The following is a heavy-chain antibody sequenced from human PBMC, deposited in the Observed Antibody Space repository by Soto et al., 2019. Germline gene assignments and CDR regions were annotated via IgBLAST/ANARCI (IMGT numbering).Heavy chain of an antibody. CDR2: IIPIFGTA. J-gene: IGHJ6*02. D-gene: IGHD3-10*01. CDR1: GGTFSSYA. V-gene: IGHV1-69*12. CDR3: ARYGSGSKSYYYYGMDV. Sequence: QVQLVQSGAEVKKPGSSVKVSCKASGGTFSSYAISWVRQAPGQGLEWMGGIIPIFGTANYAQKFQGRVTITAYESTSTAYMELSSLRSEDTAVYYCARYGSGSKSYYYYGMDVWGQGTTVTFSS.